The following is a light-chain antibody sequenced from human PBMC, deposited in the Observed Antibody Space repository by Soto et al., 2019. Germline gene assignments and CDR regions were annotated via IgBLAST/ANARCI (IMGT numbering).Light chain of an antibody. CDR3: QQYNNWPLT. V-gene: IGKV3-15*01. J-gene: IGKJ4*01. CDR1: QSVSIH. CDR2: DTS. Sequence: ETVMTQSPGTLSVSLGERATLSCRASQSVSIHLAWYQHKPGQTPRLLIYDTSTRATGVPTRFSGSRSGAEFTLTINSLQSEDFAVYYCQQYNNWPLTFGGGTKVDIK.